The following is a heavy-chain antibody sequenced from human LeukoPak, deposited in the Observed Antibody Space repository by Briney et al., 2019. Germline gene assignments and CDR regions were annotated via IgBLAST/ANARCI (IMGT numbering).Heavy chain of an antibody. J-gene: IGHJ4*02. V-gene: IGHV4-34*01. CDR3: ARGMAYGDYLNFGY. Sequence: PSETLSLTCAVYGGSFSGYYWSWLRQPPGKGLEWIGEINHSGSTNYNPSLKSRVTISVDTSKNQFSLKLSSVTAADTAVYYCARGMAYGDYLNFGYWGQGTLVTVSS. CDR2: INHSGST. D-gene: IGHD4-17*01. CDR1: GGSFSGYY.